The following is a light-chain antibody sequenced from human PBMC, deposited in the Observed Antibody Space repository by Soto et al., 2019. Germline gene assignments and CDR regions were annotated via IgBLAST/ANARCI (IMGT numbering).Light chain of an antibody. J-gene: IGLJ1*01. Sequence: QSALTQPASVSGSRGQSITISCTGTSSDVGGYNYVSWYQQHPGKAPKLMIYEVSNRPSGVSNRFSGSKSGNTASLTISGLQAEDEADYYCSSYTSSSTLFVFGTGTNLTVL. CDR1: SSDVGGYNY. CDR2: EVS. V-gene: IGLV2-14*01. CDR3: SSYTSSSTLFV.